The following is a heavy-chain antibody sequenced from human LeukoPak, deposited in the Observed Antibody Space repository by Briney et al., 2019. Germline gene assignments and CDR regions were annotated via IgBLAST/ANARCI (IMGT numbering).Heavy chain of an antibody. J-gene: IGHJ4*02. D-gene: IGHD5-18*01. CDR3: ATEGDTAMATYYFDY. CDR2: INPSGGST. CDR1: GYTFTSYY. V-gene: IGHV1-46*01. Sequence: GASVKVSCKASGYTFTSYYMHWVRQAPGQGLEWMGIINPSGGSTSYAQKFQGRVTMTRDTSTSTVYMELSSLRSEDTAVYYCATEGDTAMATYYFDYWGQGTLVTVSS.